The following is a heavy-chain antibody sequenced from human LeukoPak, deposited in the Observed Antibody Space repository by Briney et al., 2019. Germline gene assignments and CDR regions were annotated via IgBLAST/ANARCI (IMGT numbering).Heavy chain of an antibody. D-gene: IGHD3-10*01. J-gene: IGHJ4*02. Sequence: PSETLSLTCAVYGGSFRGYYWRGLRQPPGKGGGWSGEINHSGSTNYNPSLKRRVTISVETYRKQFTLKQSCVPAADTAVYYLGRHPYPRDYFGSGSLIRRTRGTFYFDYWGQGILVTVSS. V-gene: IGHV4-34*01. CDR3: GRHPYPRDYFGSGSLIRRTRGTFYFDY. CDR1: GGSFRGYY. CDR2: INHSGST.